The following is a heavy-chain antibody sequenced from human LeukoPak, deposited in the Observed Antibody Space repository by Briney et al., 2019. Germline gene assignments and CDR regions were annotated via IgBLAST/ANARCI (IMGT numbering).Heavy chain of an antibody. V-gene: IGHV3-30-3*01. D-gene: IGHD2-2*01. CDR1: GFTFSSYA. Sequence: PGRSLRLSCAASGFTFSSYAMHWVRQAPGKGLEWVAVLSYDGSNKYYADSVKGRFTISRDNSKNTLYLQMNSLRAEDTAVYYCAGAIVVVPAASLDYWGQGTLVTVSS. CDR3: AGAIVVVPAASLDY. CDR2: LSYDGSNK. J-gene: IGHJ4*02.